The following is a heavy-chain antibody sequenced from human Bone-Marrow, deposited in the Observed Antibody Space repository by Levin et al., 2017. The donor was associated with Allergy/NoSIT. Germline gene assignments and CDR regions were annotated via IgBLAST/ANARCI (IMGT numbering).Heavy chain of an antibody. CDR1: GGTFSSYA. D-gene: IGHD2-2*01. V-gene: IGHV1-69*01. CDR3: ASSPDIVLVPAAIFIGWFDP. CDR2: IIPIFGTA. J-gene: IGHJ5*02. Sequence: GGSLRLSCKASGGTFSSYAISWVRQAPGQGLEWMGGIIPIFGTANYAQKFQGRVTITADESTSTAYMELSSLRSEDTAVYYCASSPDIVLVPAAIFIGWFDPWGQGTLVTVSS.